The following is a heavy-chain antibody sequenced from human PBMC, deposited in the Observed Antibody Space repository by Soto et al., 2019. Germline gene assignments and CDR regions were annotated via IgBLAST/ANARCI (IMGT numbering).Heavy chain of an antibody. D-gene: IGHD5-18*01. J-gene: IGHJ6*02. CDR2: ISWNSGSI. CDR1: GFTFDDYA. CDR3: AKDQFGGYSYGRYYYYGMDV. V-gene: IGHV3-9*01. Sequence: EVQLVESGGGLVQPGRSLRLSCAASGFTFDDYAMHWVRQAPGKGLEWVSGISWNSGSIGYADSVKGRFTISRDNAKNSLYLQMNSLRAEDTALYYCAKDQFGGYSYGRYYYYGMDVWGQGTTVTVSS.